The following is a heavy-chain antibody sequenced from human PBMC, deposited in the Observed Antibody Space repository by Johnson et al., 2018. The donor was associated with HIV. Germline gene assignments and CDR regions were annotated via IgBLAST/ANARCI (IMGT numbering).Heavy chain of an antibody. CDR3: ATPQEGYSAFDI. CDR2: ISGSGGRT. Sequence: VQLVESGGGLVQPGGSLRLSCAASGFTFSSYAMSWVRQAPGKGLEWVSAISGSGGRTSYADSVNGRFTISRDNSKNTLYLQMNSLRAEDTAVYYCATPQEGYSAFDIWGQGTMVTVSS. CDR1: GFTFSSYA. V-gene: IGHV3-23*04. J-gene: IGHJ3*02. D-gene: IGHD2-15*01.